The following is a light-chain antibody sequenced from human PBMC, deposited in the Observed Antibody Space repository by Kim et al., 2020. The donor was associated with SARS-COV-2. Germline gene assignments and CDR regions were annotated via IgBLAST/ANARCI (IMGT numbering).Light chain of an antibody. CDR2: TKN. J-gene: IGLJ3*02. CDR3: TSRDSTGNLLV. CDR1: NLRNYF. Sequence: ALGQTVRITCQGDNLRNYFASWYQQKPGQAPILVIYTKNNRPSGIPDRFSGSSSGNTASLTITGAQAGDEADYYCTSRDSTGNLLVFGGGTQLTVL. V-gene: IGLV3-19*01.